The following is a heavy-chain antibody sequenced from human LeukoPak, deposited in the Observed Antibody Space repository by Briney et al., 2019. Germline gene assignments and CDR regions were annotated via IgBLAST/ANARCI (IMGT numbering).Heavy chain of an antibody. V-gene: IGHV4-34*01. CDR3: ARPFSGMGI. D-gene: IGHD7-27*01. Sequence: SETLSLTCAVYGGSFSGYYWSWIRQPPGKGLEWIGEINHSGSTNYNPSLKSRVTISVDTSKNQFSLKLSSVTAADTAVYYCARPFSGMGIWGQGTLVTVSS. CDR1: GGSFSGYY. CDR2: INHSGST. J-gene: IGHJ4*02.